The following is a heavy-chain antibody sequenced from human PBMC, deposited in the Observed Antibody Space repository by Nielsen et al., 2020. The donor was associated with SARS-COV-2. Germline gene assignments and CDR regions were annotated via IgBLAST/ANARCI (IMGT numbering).Heavy chain of an antibody. V-gene: IGHV3-30*03. CDR1: GFTFSSYG. Sequence: LSLTCAASGFTFSSYGMHWVRQAPGKGLEWVAVISYDGSNKYYADSVKGRFTISRDNSKNTLYLQMNSLRAEDTAVYYCAGGGLHSSSWYLYYYYYGMDVWGQGTTVTVCS. J-gene: IGHJ6*02. CDR3: AGGGLHSSSWYLYYYYYGMDV. D-gene: IGHD6-13*01. CDR2: ISYDGSNK.